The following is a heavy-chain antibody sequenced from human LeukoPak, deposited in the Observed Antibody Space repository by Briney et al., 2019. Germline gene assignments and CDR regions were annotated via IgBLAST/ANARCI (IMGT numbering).Heavy chain of an antibody. D-gene: IGHD1-20*01. V-gene: IGHV1-69*02. J-gene: IGHJ5*02. CDR3: ARVSITGTTGFDP. CDR2: IIPILGIA. CDR1: GGTFSSYT. Sequence: GSSVKVSCKASGGTFSSYTISWVRQAPGQGLEWMGRIIPILGIANYAQKSQGRVTITADKSTSTAYMELSSLRSEDTAVYYCARVSITGTTGFDPWGQGTLVTVSS.